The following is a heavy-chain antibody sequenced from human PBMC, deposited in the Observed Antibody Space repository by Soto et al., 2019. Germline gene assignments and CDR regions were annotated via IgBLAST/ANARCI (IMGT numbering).Heavy chain of an antibody. J-gene: IGHJ6*01. D-gene: IGHD3-10*01. Sequence: SVKVSCKASGGTFSSYAISWVRQAPGQGLEWMGGIIPIFGTANYAQKCQGRVTITADESTSTAYTELTSLRSEDTAVYYCGRGPNYYGSWSYYKKPYYDYGLDVWG. CDR3: GRGPNYYGSWSYYKKPYYDYGLDV. CDR1: GGTFSSYA. CDR2: IIPIFGTA. V-gene: IGHV1-69*13.